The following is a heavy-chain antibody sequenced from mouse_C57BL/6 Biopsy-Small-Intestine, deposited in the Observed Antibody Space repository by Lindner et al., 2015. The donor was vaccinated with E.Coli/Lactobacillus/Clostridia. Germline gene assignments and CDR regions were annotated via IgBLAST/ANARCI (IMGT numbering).Heavy chain of an antibody. CDR3: AREDY. J-gene: IGHJ4*01. CDR2: ISSGSSNI. Sequence: VQLQESGGGLVKPGGSLKLSCAASGFTFSDYGMHWVRQAPEKGLEWIIYISSGSSNIYYADSVKGRFTISRDNAKKTLFLQMASLRSEDTAIYYCAREDYWGQGTSVTVSS. V-gene: IGHV5-17*01. CDR1: GFTFSDYG.